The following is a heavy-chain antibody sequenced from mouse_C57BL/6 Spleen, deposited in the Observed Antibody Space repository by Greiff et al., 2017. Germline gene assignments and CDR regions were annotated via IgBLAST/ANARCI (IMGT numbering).Heavy chain of an antibody. V-gene: IGHV14-2*01. Sequence: EVQLQQSGAELVKPGASVKLSCTASGFNIKDYYMHWVKQRTEQGLEWIGRIDPEDGETKYAPKFPGKATRTADTSSNTAYLQLSSLTSEDTAVYYCAYSNYLYYAMDYWRQGTSVTVSS. J-gene: IGHJ4*01. CDR3: AYSNYLYYAMDY. CDR1: GFNIKDYY. CDR2: IDPEDGET. D-gene: IGHD2-5*01.